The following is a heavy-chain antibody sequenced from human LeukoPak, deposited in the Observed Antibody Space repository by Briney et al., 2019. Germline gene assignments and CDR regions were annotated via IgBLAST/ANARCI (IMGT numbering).Heavy chain of an antibody. CDR2: INPNSGGT. V-gene: IGHV1-2*02. CDR1: GYTFTGYY. J-gene: IGHJ4*02. CDR3: ARAYSGYEAFDY. Sequence: ASVKVSCKASGYTFTGYYIHWVRQAPGQGLEWMGWINPNSGGTNYAQKFQGRVTMTRDTSITYMELSGLRSDDTAVYYCARAYSGYEAFDYWGQGTLVTVSS. D-gene: IGHD5-12*01.